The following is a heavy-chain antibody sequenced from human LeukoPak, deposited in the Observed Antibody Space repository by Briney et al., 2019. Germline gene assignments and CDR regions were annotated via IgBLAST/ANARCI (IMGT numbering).Heavy chain of an antibody. CDR1: GFTFSSYW. J-gene: IGHJ4*02. D-gene: IGHD3-22*01. CDR3: ARGRHYYDSSGYYYFDH. Sequence: GGSLRLSCAASGFTFSSYWMSWVRQAPGKGLEWVANIKQDGSEKYYVDSVKGRFTISRDNAKNSLYLQMNSLRAEDTAVYYCARGRHYYDSSGYYYFDHWGQGTLVTVSS. CDR2: IKQDGSEK. V-gene: IGHV3-7*01.